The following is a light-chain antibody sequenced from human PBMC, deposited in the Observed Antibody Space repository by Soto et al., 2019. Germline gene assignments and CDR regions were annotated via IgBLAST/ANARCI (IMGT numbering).Light chain of an antibody. J-gene: IGKJ5*01. CDR2: GAS. V-gene: IGKV3-20*01. CDR1: QSVSSSY. CDR3: QQYGSSPSIT. Sequence: EIGLTQSPGTLSLSPGERATLSCRASQSVSSSYLAWYQQKPGQAPRRLIYGASSRATGIPDRFSGSGSGTDFTLTISRLEPEDFAVYYCQQYGSSPSITFGQGTRLEIK.